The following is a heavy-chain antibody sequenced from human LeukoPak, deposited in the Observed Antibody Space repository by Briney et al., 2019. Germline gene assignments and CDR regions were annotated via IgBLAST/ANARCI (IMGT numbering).Heavy chain of an antibody. CDR2: INPNSGGT. D-gene: IGHD2-15*01. Sequence: ASVKVSCKASGYTFAGYYMHWVRQAPGQGLEWMGWINPNSGGTNYAQKFQGWVTMTRDMSISTAYMELSRLRSDDTAVYYCAREPDNSGGNLHFDYWGQGTLVTVSS. CDR3: AREPDNSGGNLHFDY. V-gene: IGHV1-2*04. J-gene: IGHJ4*02. CDR1: GYTFAGYY.